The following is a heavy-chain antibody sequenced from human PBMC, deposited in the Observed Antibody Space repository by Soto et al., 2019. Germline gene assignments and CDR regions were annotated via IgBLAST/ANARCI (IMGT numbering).Heavy chain of an antibody. CDR2: IYYSGST. V-gene: IGHV4-30-4*01. CDR3: ARSAIVVVTAFYFDY. D-gene: IGHD3-22*01. Sequence: QVQLQESGPGLVKPSQTLSLTCTVSGGSISSGDYYWSWIRQPPGKGLEWIGYIYYSGSTYYNPSLESRVTISVDTSKNQFSLKLSSVTAADTAVYYCARSAIVVVTAFYFDYWGQGTLVTVSS. J-gene: IGHJ4*02. CDR1: GGSISSGDYY.